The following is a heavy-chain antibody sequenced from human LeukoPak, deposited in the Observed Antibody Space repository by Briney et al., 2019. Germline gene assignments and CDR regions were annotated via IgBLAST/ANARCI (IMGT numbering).Heavy chain of an antibody. D-gene: IGHD5-18*01. J-gene: IGHJ4*02. CDR3: ARQDTAMAKPFDY. V-gene: IGHV3-21*01. Sequence: PGGSLRLSCAASGFTFSSYSMNWVRQAPGKGLEWVSSISSSSSYIYYADSVKGRFTISRDNAKNSLYLQMNSLRVEDTAVYYCARQDTAMAKPFDYWGQGTLVTVSS. CDR2: ISSSSSYI. CDR1: GFTFSSYS.